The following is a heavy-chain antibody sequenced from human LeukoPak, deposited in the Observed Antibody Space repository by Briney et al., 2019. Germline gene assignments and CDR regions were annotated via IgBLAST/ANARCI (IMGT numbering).Heavy chain of an antibody. V-gene: IGHV5-51*01. D-gene: IGHD3-10*01. Sequence: PGESLKISCKGSGYSFINYWIGWVRQMPGKGLEWMGIIYPGDSDTRYSSSFQGQVTISADKSISTAYLQWSSLKASDSAMYFCARPTPEGNFDSWGQGTLVTVSS. CDR1: GYSFINYW. CDR2: IYPGDSDT. CDR3: ARPTPEGNFDS. J-gene: IGHJ4*02.